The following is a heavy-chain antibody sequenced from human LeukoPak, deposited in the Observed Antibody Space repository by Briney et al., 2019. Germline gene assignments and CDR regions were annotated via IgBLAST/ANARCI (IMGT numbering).Heavy chain of an antibody. D-gene: IGHD3-3*01. J-gene: IGHJ6*03. CDR1: GGSISSHY. CDR2: IYYSGST. Sequence: SETLSLTCTVSGGSISSHYWSWIRQPPGKGLEWIGYIYYSGSTNYNPSLKSRVTISVDTSKNQFSLKLSSVTAADTAVYYCARGYYDFWSGYSPTGYYYYMDVWGKGTTVTVSS. V-gene: IGHV4-59*11. CDR3: ARGYYDFWSGYSPTGYYYYMDV.